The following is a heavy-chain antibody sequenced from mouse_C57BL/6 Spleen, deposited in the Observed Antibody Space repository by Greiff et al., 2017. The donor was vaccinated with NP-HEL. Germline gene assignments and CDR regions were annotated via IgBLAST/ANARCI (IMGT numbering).Heavy chain of an antibody. D-gene: IGHD2-12*01. CDR1: GYTFTSYY. CDR2: INPSNGST. Sequence: VQLQQPGTELVKPGASVKLSCTASGYTFTSYYLHWVKQRPGQGLQWIVSINPSNGSTNYNAQFKSKATLTADKSSSTAYMQLSSLTSEEYAVYYCAREVCYCCYFDVWGTGTTVTVSS. J-gene: IGHJ1*03. CDR3: AREVCYCCYFDV. V-gene: IGHV1-53*01.